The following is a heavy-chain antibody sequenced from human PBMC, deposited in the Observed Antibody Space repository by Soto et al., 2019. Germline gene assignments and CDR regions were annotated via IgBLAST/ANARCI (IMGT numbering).Heavy chain of an antibody. CDR1: GGSISGFH. CDR3: ARVPYDILTGPSYYYYGMDV. D-gene: IGHD3-9*01. CDR2: IYYSGST. V-gene: IGHV4-59*12. J-gene: IGHJ6*02. Sequence: SETLSLTCTVSGGSISGFHWSWIRQPPGKGLEWIGYIYYSGSTNYNPSLKSRVTISVDTSKNQFSLKLSSVTAADTAVYYCARVPYDILTGPSYYYYGMDVWGHGTTVTVS.